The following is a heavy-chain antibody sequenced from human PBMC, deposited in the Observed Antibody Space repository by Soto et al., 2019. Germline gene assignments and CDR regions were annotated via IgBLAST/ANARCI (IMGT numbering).Heavy chain of an antibody. V-gene: IGHV3-30*18. CDR2: ISYDGSNK. CDR1: GFTFSSYG. J-gene: IGHJ6*02. CDR3: AKDVVVGATTGLGDYYYYYGMDV. Sequence: QVQLVESGGGVVQPGRSLRLSCAASGFTFSSYGMHWVRQAPGKGLEWVAVISYDGSNKYYADSVKGRFTISRDNSKNTLYLQMTSLRAEDTAVYYCAKDVVVGATTGLGDYYYYYGMDVGGQGTTVTVSS. D-gene: IGHD1-26*01.